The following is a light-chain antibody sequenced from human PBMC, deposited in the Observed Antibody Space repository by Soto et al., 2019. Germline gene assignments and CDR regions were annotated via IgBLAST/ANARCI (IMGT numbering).Light chain of an antibody. Sequence: EIVLTQSPGTLSLSPGERATLSCRASQSVSSSYLAWYQQKPGQAPRLLIYGASSRATGIPDRFSGSGSGTDFTLNISRLEPEDVAVYYCQQYCSPRWTFGQCSKVEIK. CDR2: GAS. V-gene: IGKV3-20*01. CDR3: QQYCSPRWT. J-gene: IGKJ1*01. CDR1: QSVSSSY.